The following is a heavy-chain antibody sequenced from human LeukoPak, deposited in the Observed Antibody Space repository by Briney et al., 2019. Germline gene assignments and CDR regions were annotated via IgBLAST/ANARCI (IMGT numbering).Heavy chain of an antibody. J-gene: IGHJ4*02. D-gene: IGHD6-13*01. Sequence: PGGSLRLSCAASGFSFDSYSMNWVRQAPGRGLEWVSSISSSSSYIYYADSVKGRFTISRDNSKNTLYLQMNSLRAEDTAVYYCAKDLPLGEKQLVTVDHWGQGTLVTVSS. CDR2: ISSSSSYI. CDR3: AKDLPLGEKQLVTVDH. CDR1: GFSFDSYS. V-gene: IGHV3-21*01.